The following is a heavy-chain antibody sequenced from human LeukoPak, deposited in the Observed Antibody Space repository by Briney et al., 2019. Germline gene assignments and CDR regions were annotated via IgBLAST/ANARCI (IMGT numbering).Heavy chain of an antibody. CDR2: ISPDGSTT. Sequence: PGGSLRLSCAGSGFTFSSFWLHWVRHAPGKGLVWVSRISPDGSTTNLADSVKGRCTISRDNPKNTLFLQMSSLRAEDTAVYYCVRSASYASSGYYYDSWGQGTLVTVSS. J-gene: IGHJ4*02. D-gene: IGHD3-22*01. CDR1: GFTFSSFW. CDR3: VRSASYASSGYYYDS. V-gene: IGHV3-74*01.